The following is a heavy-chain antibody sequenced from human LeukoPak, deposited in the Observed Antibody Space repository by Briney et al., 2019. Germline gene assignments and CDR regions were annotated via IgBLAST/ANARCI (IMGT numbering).Heavy chain of an antibody. D-gene: IGHD3-9*01. Sequence: PSETLSLTCTVSGGSIGSSSYYWGWIRQPPGKGLEWIGSIYYSGSTYYNPSLKSRVTISVDTSKNQFSLKLSSVTAADTAVYYCARKVQGYFDWLSPGDAFDIWGQGTMVTVSS. CDR3: ARKVQGYFDWLSPGDAFDI. J-gene: IGHJ3*02. V-gene: IGHV4-39*07. CDR2: IYYSGST. CDR1: GGSIGSSSYY.